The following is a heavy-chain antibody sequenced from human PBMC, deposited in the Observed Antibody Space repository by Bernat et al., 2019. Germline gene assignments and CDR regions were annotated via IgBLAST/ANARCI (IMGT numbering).Heavy chain of an antibody. Sequence: QVQLVQSGAEVKKPGASVKVSCKASGDTFTSYDINWVRQATGQGPEWLGWMSPKSGNTGYAQKFQGRVTMTRNTSIRTAYMELRSLTSEDTAVYYCASGTPNWGCDHWGPGTLVTVSS. J-gene: IGHJ4*02. D-gene: IGHD7-27*01. CDR3: ASGTPNWGCDH. CDR2: MSPKSGNT. V-gene: IGHV1-8*01. CDR1: GDTFTSYD.